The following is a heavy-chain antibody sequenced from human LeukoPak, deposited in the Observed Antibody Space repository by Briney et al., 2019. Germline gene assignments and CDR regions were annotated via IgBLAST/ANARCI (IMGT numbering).Heavy chain of an antibody. D-gene: IGHD3-3*01. Sequence: ASVKVSCKASGYTFTGYYMHWVRQAPGQGLEWMGWINPNSGGTNYAQKFQGWVTMTRDTSISTAYMELSRLRSDDTAVYYCARDTNSDFWSGYYTSYFDYWGQGTLVTVSS. CDR1: GYTFTGYY. CDR2: INPNSGGT. J-gene: IGHJ4*02. CDR3: ARDTNSDFWSGYYTSYFDY. V-gene: IGHV1-2*04.